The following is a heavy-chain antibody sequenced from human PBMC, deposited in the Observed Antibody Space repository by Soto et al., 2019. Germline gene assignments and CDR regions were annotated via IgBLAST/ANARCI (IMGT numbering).Heavy chain of an antibody. CDR1: GFTFSSHA. CDR2: ITGSGDST. J-gene: IGHJ4*02. D-gene: IGHD6-19*01. Sequence: GGSLRLSCAVSGFTFSSHAMSWVRQAPGKGLECVSSITGSGDSTYYADSVKGRFTISRDKSKSTLYLQMNSLRAEDTAVYYCAKDPQFSGWLSAQTFDYWGQGTLVTVSS. CDR3: AKDPQFSGWLSAQTFDY. V-gene: IGHV3-23*01.